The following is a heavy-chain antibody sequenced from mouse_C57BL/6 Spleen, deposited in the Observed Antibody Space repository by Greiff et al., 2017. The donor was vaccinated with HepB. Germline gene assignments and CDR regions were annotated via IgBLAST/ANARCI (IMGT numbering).Heavy chain of an antibody. J-gene: IGHJ4*01. Sequence: EVKLVESGGGLVKPGGSLKLSCAASGFTFSDYGMHWIRQAPEKGLEWVAYISSGSSTIYYADTVKGRFTISRDNAKNTLFLQMTSLRSEDTAMYYCARRDYYGSSPSYAMDYWGQGTSVTVSS. D-gene: IGHD1-1*01. CDR1: GFTFSDYG. CDR3: ARRDYYGSSPSYAMDY. CDR2: ISSGSSTI. V-gene: IGHV5-17*01.